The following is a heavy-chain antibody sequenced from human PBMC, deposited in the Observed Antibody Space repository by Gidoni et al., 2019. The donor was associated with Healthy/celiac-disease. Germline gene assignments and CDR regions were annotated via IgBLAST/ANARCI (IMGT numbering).Heavy chain of an antibody. D-gene: IGHD6-13*01. CDR3: ARLSGDISSWYRDDY. CDR2: IYYSGST. J-gene: IGHJ4*02. CDR1: GGSISSRSYY. V-gene: IGHV4-39*01. Sequence: QLQLQESGPGLVKPSETLSLTCTVSGGSISSRSYYWGWIRQPPGKGLEWIGSIYYSGSTYYNPSLKSRVTISVDTSKNQFSLKLSSVTAADTAVYYCARLSGDISSWYRDDYWGQGTLVTVSS.